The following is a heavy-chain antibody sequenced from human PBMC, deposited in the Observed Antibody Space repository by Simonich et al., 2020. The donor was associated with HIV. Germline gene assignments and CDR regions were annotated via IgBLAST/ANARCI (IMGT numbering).Heavy chain of an antibody. J-gene: IGHJ4*02. D-gene: IGHD5-12*01. Sequence: QVQLQQWGAGLLKPSETLSLTCAVYGGSFNGYYWTWIRQPPGKGLEWIGEINHSGNTDYNPSLKSRVTISVDTSKNQFSLKLSSVTAADTAVFYCARRSGYDLDYWGQGTLVTVSS. V-gene: IGHV4-34*01. CDR2: INHSGNT. CDR3: ARRSGYDLDY. CDR1: GGSFNGYY.